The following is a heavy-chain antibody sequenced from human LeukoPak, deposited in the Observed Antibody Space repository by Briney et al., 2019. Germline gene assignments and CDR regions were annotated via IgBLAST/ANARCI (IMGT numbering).Heavy chain of an antibody. CDR1: GGTFSSYA. CDR3: ARAGHYDILTGYAPSDTYNWFDP. Sequence: PVKVSCKASGGTFSSYAISWVRQAPGQGLEWMGGIIPIFGTANYAQKFQGRVTITADESTSTAYMELSSLRSEDTAVYYCARAGHYDILTGYAPSDTYNWFDPWGQGTLVTVSS. D-gene: IGHD3-9*01. J-gene: IGHJ5*02. V-gene: IGHV1-69*13. CDR2: IIPIFGTA.